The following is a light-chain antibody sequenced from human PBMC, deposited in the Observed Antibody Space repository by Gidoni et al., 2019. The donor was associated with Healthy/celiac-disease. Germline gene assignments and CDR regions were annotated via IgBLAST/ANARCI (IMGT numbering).Light chain of an antibody. Sequence: QSVLTQPPSVSGAPGHRVTISCAGTSSNIGSNYDVHWYQQLPGAAPKLLIYSNNNRPSGVPDRFSASKSGTSASLAISGLQAEDEATYYCQSYDTSLGGLVFGGGTRLTVV. CDR2: SNN. J-gene: IGLJ3*02. V-gene: IGLV1-40*01. CDR1: SSNIGSNYD. CDR3: QSYDTSLGGLV.